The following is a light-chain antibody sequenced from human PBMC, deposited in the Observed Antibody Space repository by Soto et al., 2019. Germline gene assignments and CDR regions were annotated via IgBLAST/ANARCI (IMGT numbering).Light chain of an antibody. Sequence: EIVFSLSSGTLSLSSGERANLSCSASQSVSGNYLAWYQQKPGQAPSLLIHGASSRVTGIPERFSGSGSGTDVTLTISRLEPEDFAVYFCQQYGNSPRTCGQGNKVDIK. CDR2: GAS. CDR1: QSVSGNY. CDR3: QQYGNSPRT. J-gene: IGKJ1*01. V-gene: IGKV3-20*01.